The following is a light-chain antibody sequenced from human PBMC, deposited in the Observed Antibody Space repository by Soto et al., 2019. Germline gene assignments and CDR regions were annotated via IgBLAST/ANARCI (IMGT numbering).Light chain of an antibody. CDR1: QSISSW. V-gene: IGKV1-5*03. Sequence: DIQMTQSPSTLSASVGGRVTITCRASQSISSWLAWYQQKPGKAPKLLIYTASSLESGVPSRFSGSGAGTEFTLLISSLQPDDFAAYYCQQYDSYSRRTFGQGTKVEIK. CDR3: QQYDSYSRRT. CDR2: TAS. J-gene: IGKJ1*01.